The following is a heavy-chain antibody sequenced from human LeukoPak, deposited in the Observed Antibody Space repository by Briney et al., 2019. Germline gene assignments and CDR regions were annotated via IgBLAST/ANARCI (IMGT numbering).Heavy chain of an antibody. D-gene: IGHD6-19*01. CDR3: AREQSGTRGWYTVDY. CDR2: IRPDGDRT. Sequence: GGSLRLSCAASGFAFSTYAITWVRQGPGKGLEWVSAIRPDGDRTYYANSVRGRFTISRDNSKDTVYLQINGLRVEDTAVYYCAREQSGTRGWYTVDYWGQGTLVTVSS. CDR1: GFAFSTYA. J-gene: IGHJ4*02. V-gene: IGHV3-23*01.